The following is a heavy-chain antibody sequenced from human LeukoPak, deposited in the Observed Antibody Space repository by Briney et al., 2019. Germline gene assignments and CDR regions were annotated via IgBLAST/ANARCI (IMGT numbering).Heavy chain of an antibody. CDR2: IYTSGST. V-gene: IGHV4-4*09. CDR1: GGSISSYY. D-gene: IGHD3-9*01. Sequence: SETLSLTCTVSGGSISSYYWSWNRQPPGKGLEWIGYIYTSGSTNYNPSLKSRVTISVVTSKNQFSLKLSSVTAADTAVYYCARHTATYYDILTGYHYYYYMDVWGKGTTVTVSS. J-gene: IGHJ6*03. CDR3: ARHTATYYDILTGYHYYYYMDV.